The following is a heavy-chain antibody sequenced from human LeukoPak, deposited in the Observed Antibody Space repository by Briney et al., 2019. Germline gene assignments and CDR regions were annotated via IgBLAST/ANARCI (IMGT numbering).Heavy chain of an antibody. J-gene: IGHJ4*02. Sequence: GESLKISCAASGFTFSSYGMHWVRQAPGKGLEWVAFIRYDGSNKYYADSVKGRFTISRDNSKNTLYLQMNSLRAGDTAVYHCAKVGSVTTDYWGQGTLVTVSS. CDR2: IRYDGSNK. V-gene: IGHV3-30*02. CDR3: AKVGSVTTDY. D-gene: IGHD4-17*01. CDR1: GFTFSSYG.